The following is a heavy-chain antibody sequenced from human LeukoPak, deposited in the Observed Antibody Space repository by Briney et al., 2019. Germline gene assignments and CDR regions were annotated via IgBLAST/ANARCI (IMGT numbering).Heavy chain of an antibody. Sequence: ASVKVSCKASGYTLTELSMHWVRQAPGKGLEWMGGFDPEDGETIYAQKFQGRVTMTEDTSTDTAYMELSSLTSEDTAVYYCATRKYDYVWGSYRRYYFDYWGQGTLVTVSS. V-gene: IGHV1-24*01. D-gene: IGHD3-16*02. CDR1: GYTLTELS. CDR2: FDPEDGET. J-gene: IGHJ4*02. CDR3: ATRKYDYVWGSYRRYYFDY.